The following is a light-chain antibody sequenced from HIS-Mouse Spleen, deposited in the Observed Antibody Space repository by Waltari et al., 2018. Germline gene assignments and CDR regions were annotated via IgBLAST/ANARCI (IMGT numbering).Light chain of an antibody. CDR2: QDR. CDR1: KLGDNY. J-gene: IGLJ2*01. CDR3: QAWDSSTVV. V-gene: IGLV3-1*01. Sequence: SYELTQPPSVSVSPGQTASITCSGDKLGDNYACWYQQKPGQSPGLGINQDRKRPAGTLEGFSGANSGKTATLTISGTQAMDEADYYCQAWDSSTVVFGGGTKLTVL.